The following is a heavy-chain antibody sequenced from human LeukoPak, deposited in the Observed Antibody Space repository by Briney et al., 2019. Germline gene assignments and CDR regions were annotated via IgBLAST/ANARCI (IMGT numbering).Heavy chain of an antibody. CDR1: GFTFSSYW. CDR3: ARDSSGWYRYGMDV. V-gene: IGHV3-53*01. Sequence: GSLRLSCAASGFTFSSYWMSWVRQAPGKGLEWVSVIYSGGSTYYADSVKGRFTISRDNSKNTLYLQMNSLRAEDTAVYYCARDSSGWYRYGMDVWGQGTTVTVSS. J-gene: IGHJ6*02. CDR2: IYSGGST. D-gene: IGHD6-19*01.